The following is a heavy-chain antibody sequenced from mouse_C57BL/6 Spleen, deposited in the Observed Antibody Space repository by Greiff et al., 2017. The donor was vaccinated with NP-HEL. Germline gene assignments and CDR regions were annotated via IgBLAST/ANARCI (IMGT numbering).Heavy chain of an antibody. CDR2: INYDGSST. CDR1: GFTFSDYY. J-gene: IGHJ2*01. Sequence: VQLQESEGGLVQPGSSMKLSCTASGFTFSDYYMAWVRQVPEKGLEWVANINYDGSSTYYLDSLKSRFIISRDNAKNILYLQMSSLKSEDTATYYCAREDYSNYSFDYWGQGTTLTVSS. D-gene: IGHD2-5*01. V-gene: IGHV5-16*01. CDR3: AREDYSNYSFDY.